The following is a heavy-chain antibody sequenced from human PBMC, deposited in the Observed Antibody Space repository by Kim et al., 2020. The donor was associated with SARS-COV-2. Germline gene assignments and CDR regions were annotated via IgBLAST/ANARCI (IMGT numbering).Heavy chain of an antibody. Sequence: KSRVTISVATSKNQFSLKLSSVTAADTAVYYCARANSITMIVVVINAFDIWGQGTMVTVSS. V-gene: IGHV4-31*02. J-gene: IGHJ3*02. D-gene: IGHD3-22*01. CDR3: ARANSITMIVVVINAFDI.